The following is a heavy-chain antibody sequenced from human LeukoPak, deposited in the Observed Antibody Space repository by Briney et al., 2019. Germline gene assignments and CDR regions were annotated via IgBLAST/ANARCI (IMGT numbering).Heavy chain of an antibody. CDR1: GFTFASFA. CDR2: ISGSGGSP. D-gene: IGHD6-25*01. CDR3: VKRDRSGSELRYGMDC. J-gene: IGHJ6*02. V-gene: IGHV3-23*01. Sequence: PGGSLRLSCAASGFTFASFAMYWVRQAPGKGPEWVSVISGSGGSPHYPDSVKGRFTISKDNSKNTLYLQMNDLRVEDTAVYYFVKRDRSGSELRYGMDCLGQATKVTVPS.